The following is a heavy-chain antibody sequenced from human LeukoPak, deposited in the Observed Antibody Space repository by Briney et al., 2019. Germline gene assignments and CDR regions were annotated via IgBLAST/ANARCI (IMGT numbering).Heavy chain of an antibody. V-gene: IGHV3-23*01. CDR2: TSGSGGNT. CDR1: GFTLRSCD. J-gene: IGHJ4*02. Sequence: GSLRLSCAASGFTLRSCDMSWVRQAPGKGLEWVAATSGSGGNTYYADSVKGRFTISRDNSKNTLYLQMNSLRAEDTAVYYCAKEYSGYDFDYWGQGTLVTVSS. D-gene: IGHD5-12*01. CDR3: AKEYSGYDFDY.